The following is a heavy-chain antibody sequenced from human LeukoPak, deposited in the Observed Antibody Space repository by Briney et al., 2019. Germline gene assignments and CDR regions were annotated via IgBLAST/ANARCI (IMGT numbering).Heavy chain of an antibody. Sequence: SETLSLTCTVSGGSISNYYWNWIRQPPGKGLEWIGYIYYSGSTNYNPSLQSRVTISVDTSKNQFSLKLHSVTAADTAVYYCARHGVYGDYVDYWGQGTLVTVSS. CDR2: IYYSGST. J-gene: IGHJ4*02. CDR3: ARHGVYGDYVDY. CDR1: GGSISNYY. V-gene: IGHV4-59*08. D-gene: IGHD4-17*01.